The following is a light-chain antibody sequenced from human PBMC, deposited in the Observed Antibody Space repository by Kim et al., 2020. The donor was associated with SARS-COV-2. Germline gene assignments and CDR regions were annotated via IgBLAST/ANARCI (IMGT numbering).Light chain of an antibody. CDR3: LQHNTYPIT. Sequence: ASVGDRFTITCRASQDIRNDLGWYQQNPGRAPKRLIYGASSLQSGVPSRLSGSGSGTEFTLTISSLQPEDFATYFCLQHNTYPITFGQGTRLEIK. CDR1: QDIRND. CDR2: GAS. V-gene: IGKV1-17*01. J-gene: IGKJ5*01.